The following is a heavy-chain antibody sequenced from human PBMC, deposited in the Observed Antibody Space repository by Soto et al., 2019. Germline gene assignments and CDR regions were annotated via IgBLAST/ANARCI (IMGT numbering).Heavy chain of an antibody. CDR1: GFTFSDYY. J-gene: IGHJ6*02. Sequence: AGGSLRLSCAASGFTFSDYYMSWIRQAPGKGLEWVSYISSSSSYTNYADSVKGRFTISRDNAKNSLYLQMNSLRAEDTAVYYCATISPADYYYGMDVWGQGTTVTVSS. V-gene: IGHV3-11*06. D-gene: IGHD3-3*02. CDR3: ATISPADYYYGMDV. CDR2: ISSSSSYT.